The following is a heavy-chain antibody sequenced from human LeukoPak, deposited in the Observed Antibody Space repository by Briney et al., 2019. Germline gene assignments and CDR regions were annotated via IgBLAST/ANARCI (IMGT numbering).Heavy chain of an antibody. V-gene: IGHV1-24*01. J-gene: IGHJ5*02. Sequence: GASVKVSCKVSGYTLTELSMHWVRQAPGKGLEWMGGFDPEDGETIYAQKFQGRVTMTEDTSTDTAYMELSSLRSEDTAVYYCATDCVRCASWHSYNWFDPWGQGTLVTVSS. D-gene: IGHD2-2*01. CDR3: ATDCVRCASWHSYNWFDP. CDR2: FDPEDGET. CDR1: GYTLTELS.